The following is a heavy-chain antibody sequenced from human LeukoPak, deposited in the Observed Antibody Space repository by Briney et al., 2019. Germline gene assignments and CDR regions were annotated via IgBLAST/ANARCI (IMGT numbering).Heavy chain of an antibody. Sequence: PGGSLRLSCAASGFTFSSYGMSWVRQAPGKGLEWVSVIYSGGSTHYADSVKGRFTISRDNSKNTLYLQMNSLRAEDTAVYYCASLYYGGNNFGYWGQGTLVTVSS. J-gene: IGHJ4*02. D-gene: IGHD4-23*01. CDR1: GFTFSSYG. V-gene: IGHV3-66*01. CDR3: ASLYYGGNNFGY. CDR2: IYSGGST.